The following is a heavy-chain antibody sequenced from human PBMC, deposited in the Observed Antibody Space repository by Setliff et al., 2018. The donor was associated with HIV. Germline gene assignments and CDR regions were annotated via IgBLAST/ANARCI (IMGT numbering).Heavy chain of an antibody. D-gene: IGHD3-10*01. Sequence: ASVKVSCKASGGTFSSYDISWVRQAPGQGLEWMGGIIPLVTIANYAQEFQGRVRFTADKSTSTAYMELNSLRSDDTAVYYCARGRYGSGTYWGLYYYYYMDVWGKGTTVTVSS. J-gene: IGHJ6*03. CDR2: IIPLVTIA. CDR3: ARGRYGSGTYWGLYYYYYMDV. V-gene: IGHV1-69*10. CDR1: GGTFSSYD.